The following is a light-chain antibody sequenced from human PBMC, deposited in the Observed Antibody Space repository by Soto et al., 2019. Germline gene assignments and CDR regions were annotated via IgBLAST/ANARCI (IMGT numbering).Light chain of an antibody. CDR2: GAS. CDR3: QQYNNWPRT. J-gene: IGKJ1*01. V-gene: IGKV3-15*01. Sequence: EIVMTQSPATLSVSPGERATLSCRASQSVSSNLAWYQKKPGQAPRFLIYGASTRATGIPARFSGSGSGTEFTLTIRSLQSEDFAVYYCQQYNNWPRTFGQGTKVEIK. CDR1: QSVSSN.